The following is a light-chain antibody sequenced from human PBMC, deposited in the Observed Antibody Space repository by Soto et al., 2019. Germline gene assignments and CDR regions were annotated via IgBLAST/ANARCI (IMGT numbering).Light chain of an antibody. CDR1: SSNIGRNI. J-gene: IGLJ3*02. CDR3: ASWDDTQDGDWV. Sequence: QSVLIQPPSASGTPGQRVTISCSGSSSNIGRNIVNWYQQLPGTAPKLLIYKNNERPSGVPDRFSGSKSGTSASLAISGRQSEDEADYYCASWDDTQDGDWVFGGGTKVTVL. V-gene: IGLV1-44*01. CDR2: KNN.